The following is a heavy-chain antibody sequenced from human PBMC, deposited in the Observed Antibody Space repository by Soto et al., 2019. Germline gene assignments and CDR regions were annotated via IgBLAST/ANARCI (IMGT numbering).Heavy chain of an antibody. Sequence: QVQLVQSGAEVKKPGSSVKVSCKASGGSFSSSAFSWVRQAPGQGLEWMGGIIPMFGTANYAQKFQGRVTIFADKSTSIVYMELSSLRFEDTAVYYSARGRYDSSGYDFDYWGQGTLVTIST. J-gene: IGHJ4*02. CDR1: GGSFSSSA. CDR2: IIPMFGTA. D-gene: IGHD3-22*01. V-gene: IGHV1-69*06. CDR3: ARGRYDSSGYDFDY.